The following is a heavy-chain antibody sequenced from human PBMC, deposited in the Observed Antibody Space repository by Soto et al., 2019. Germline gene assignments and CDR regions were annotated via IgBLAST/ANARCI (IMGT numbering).Heavy chain of an antibody. V-gene: IGHV3-11*01. CDR3: ARDLGGIIITRWAFDI. CDR2: ISSSGSTI. CDR1: GFTFSDYY. J-gene: IGHJ3*02. D-gene: IGHD3-16*01. Sequence: GGSLRLSCAASGFTFSDYYMSWIRQAPGKGLEWVSYISSSGSTIYYADSVKGRFTISRDNAKNSLYLQMNSLRAEDTAVYYCARDLGGIIITRWAFDILGHGTMVTVSS.